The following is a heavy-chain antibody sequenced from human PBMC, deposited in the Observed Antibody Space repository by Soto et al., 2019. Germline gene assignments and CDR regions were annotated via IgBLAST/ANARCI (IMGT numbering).Heavy chain of an antibody. J-gene: IGHJ4*02. Sequence: SETLSLTCAVNGGSFSDHYWTWIRQPPGKGMEWIGEIHHSGSSHYNPSFKSRATISLDTSKNQFSLDLRSVTAADTAVYYCARAPLITSAGVKSFLDFWGQGTLVTVSS. D-gene: IGHD3-16*01. CDR3: ARAPLITSAGVKSFLDF. CDR2: IHHSGSS. CDR1: GGSFSDHY. V-gene: IGHV4-34*01.